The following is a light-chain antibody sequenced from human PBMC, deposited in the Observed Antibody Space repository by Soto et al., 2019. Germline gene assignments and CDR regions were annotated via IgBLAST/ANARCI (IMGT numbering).Light chain of an antibody. CDR3: SSYTSTSTVV. CDR1: SSDVVCYNY. J-gene: IGLJ2*01. Sequence: QSALTQPASVSGSPGQSITISCTGTSSDVVCYNYVSWYQQHPGKAPKLMIYDVDNRPSGVSNRFSGSRSGNTASLTISGLQAEDEADYYCSSYTSTSTVVFGGGTKLTVL. V-gene: IGLV2-14*01. CDR2: DVD.